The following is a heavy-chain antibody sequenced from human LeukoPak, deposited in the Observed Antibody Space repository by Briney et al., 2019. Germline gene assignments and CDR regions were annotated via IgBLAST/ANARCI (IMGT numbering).Heavy chain of an antibody. D-gene: IGHD3-10*01. Sequence: GGTLRLSCAASGFTFSSYALSWVRQAPGKGLEWASAISGSGGTTYYADSVKGRFTISKDSSKNTSHLQRHVLRAETPAVYYWAKDVWSGESPNWFDPWGQGTLVTVSS. V-gene: IGHV3-23*01. CDR3: AKDVWSGESPNWFDP. CDR1: GFTFSSYA. J-gene: IGHJ5*02. CDR2: ISGSGGTT.